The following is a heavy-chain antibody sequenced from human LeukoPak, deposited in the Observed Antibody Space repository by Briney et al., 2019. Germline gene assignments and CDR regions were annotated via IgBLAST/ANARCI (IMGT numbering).Heavy chain of an antibody. CDR2: IYYTGAT. CDR3: ARYGGSGWVIDN. V-gene: IGHV4-59*08. D-gene: IGHD6-19*01. Sequence: SETLSLTCTVSGGSISNYYWTWIRQPPGKGLEWIRYIYYTGATSYNPSLKSRVTISVDTSKNQFSLRLTSVTAADTAVYYCARYGGSGWVIDNWGQGTLVTVSS. J-gene: IGHJ4*02. CDR1: GGSISNYY.